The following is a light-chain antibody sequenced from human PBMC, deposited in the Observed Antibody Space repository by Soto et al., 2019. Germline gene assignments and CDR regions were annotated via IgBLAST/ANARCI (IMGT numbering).Light chain of an antibody. CDR1: QSVSSSY. J-gene: IGKJ5*01. Sequence: EIVLTLSPGTRSLSPGERPTLSCSACQSVSSSYLAWYPQKPGQAXXLLIYGASRRATGIPDRFSGSVSATEFTLTIRGLETGDFAEYYGQRYGRTVPITFGQGTRREIK. CDR3: QRYGRTVPIT. V-gene: IGKV3-20*01. CDR2: GAS.